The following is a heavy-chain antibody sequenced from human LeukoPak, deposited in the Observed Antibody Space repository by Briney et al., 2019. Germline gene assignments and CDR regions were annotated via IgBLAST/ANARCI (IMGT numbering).Heavy chain of an antibody. CDR3: AKDRFGDYYFDY. D-gene: IGHD3-10*01. V-gene: IGHV3-30*18. J-gene: IGHJ4*02. CDR1: GFTFSSYG. CDR2: ISYDGSNK. Sequence: GGSLRLSCAASGFTFSSYGMHWVRQAPGKGLEWVAVISYDGSNKYYADSVKGRFTISRDNSKNTLYLQMNSLRAEDTAVYYCAKDRFGDYYFDYWGQGTLVTVSS.